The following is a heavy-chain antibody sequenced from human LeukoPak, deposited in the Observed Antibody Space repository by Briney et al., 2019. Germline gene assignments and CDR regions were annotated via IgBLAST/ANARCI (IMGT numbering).Heavy chain of an antibody. V-gene: IGHV3-23*01. Sequence: GGSLRLSCAASGFTFSSYAMCWVRQAPGEGLEWVSGIFGSGGSAHYADSVKGRFTISRDNSKNTVYLQMNGLRAEDTAVYYCAKTTTGYSSGRFPGWPVDYWGQGTLVTVSS. CDR2: IFGSGGSA. J-gene: IGHJ4*02. CDR3: AKTTTGYSSGRFPGWPVDY. D-gene: IGHD6-19*01. CDR1: GFTFSSYA.